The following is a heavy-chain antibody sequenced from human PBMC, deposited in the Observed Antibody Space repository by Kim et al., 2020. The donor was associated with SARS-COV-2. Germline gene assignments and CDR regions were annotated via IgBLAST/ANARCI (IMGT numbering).Heavy chain of an antibody. CDR1: GGSISSSNW. V-gene: IGHV4-4*02. J-gene: IGHJ3*01. Sequence: SETLSPTCAVSGGSISSSNWWSWVRQPPGKGLEWIGEIYHSGSTNYNPSLLSRVTISVDKSTNQFSLKLSSVTAADTAVDYCARESGITMIFGALLTDA. D-gene: IGHD3-22*01. CDR2: IYHSGST. CDR3: ARESGITMIFGALLTDA.